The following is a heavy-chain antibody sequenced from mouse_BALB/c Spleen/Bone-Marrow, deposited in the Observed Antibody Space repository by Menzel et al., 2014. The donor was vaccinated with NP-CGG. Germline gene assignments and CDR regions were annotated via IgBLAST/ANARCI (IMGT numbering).Heavy chain of an antibody. CDR1: GYAFTDYL. D-gene: IGHD2-3*01. CDR3: ARYDGYFDY. V-gene: IGHV1-54*01. CDR2: INPGSGST. Sequence: QVQLKESGAELVRPGTSVNVSCKASGYAFTDYLMEWLKQRPGQGLEWIGVINPGSGSTNYNEKFKDKATLTADKSSSTAYMQLSSLTSDDSAVYFCARYDGYFDYWGQGTILTVSS. J-gene: IGHJ2*01.